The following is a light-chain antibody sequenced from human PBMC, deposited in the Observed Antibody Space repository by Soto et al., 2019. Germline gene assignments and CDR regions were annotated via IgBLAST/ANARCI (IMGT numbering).Light chain of an antibody. CDR3: QQYNKWPLT. Sequence: IVMSKSPATLSVSPGERATLSCRASQSVSSNLAWYQQKPGQVPRLLIYGASTRATGMPARFSGSGSGTEFTLIISSLQSEDFAVYYCQQYNKWPLTFGGGTKVDIK. CDR2: GAS. J-gene: IGKJ4*01. V-gene: IGKV3-15*01. CDR1: QSVSSN.